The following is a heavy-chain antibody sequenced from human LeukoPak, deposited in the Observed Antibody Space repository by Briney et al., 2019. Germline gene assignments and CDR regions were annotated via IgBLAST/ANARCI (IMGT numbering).Heavy chain of an antibody. V-gene: IGHV3-30*04. D-gene: IGHD6-19*01. CDR3: AKDRGSGWYFDY. CDR1: GFTFSSNA. J-gene: IGHJ4*02. CDR2: ISYDGSNK. Sequence: GGSLRLSCAASGFTFSSNAMHWVRQAPGKGLEWVAVISYDGSNKYYADSVKGRFTISRDNSKNTLYLQMNSLRAENTAVYYCAKDRGSGWYFDYWGQGTLVTVSS.